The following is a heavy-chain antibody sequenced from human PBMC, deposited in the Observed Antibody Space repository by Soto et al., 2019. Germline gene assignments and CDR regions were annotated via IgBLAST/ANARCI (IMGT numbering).Heavy chain of an antibody. J-gene: IGHJ4*02. D-gene: IGHD6-19*01. CDR1: GFTFSNYA. V-gene: IGHV3-23*01. Sequence: EVQLLESGGGLVQPGGSLRLSCAASGFTFSNYAMNWVRQAPGKGLEWVSVISGSGGSTYYADSVKGRFTISRDNSKNTLYLQTNSLRAEDTAVYYCASRNSGWYFDYWGQGTLVTVSS. CDR2: ISGSGGST. CDR3: ASRNSGWYFDY.